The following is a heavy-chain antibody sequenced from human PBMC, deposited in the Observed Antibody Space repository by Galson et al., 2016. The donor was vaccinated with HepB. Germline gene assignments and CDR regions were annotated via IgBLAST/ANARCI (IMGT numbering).Heavy chain of an antibody. CDR1: GGSISSYY. J-gene: IGHJ2*01. CDR2: IYYSGST. D-gene: IGHD5-18*01. V-gene: IGHV4-59*01. Sequence: ETLSLTCTVSGGSISSYYWSWIRQPPGKGLEWIGFIYYSGSTNYNPSLKSRVTISVDTSKNQFSLKLSSVTAADTAVYYCARVPPDTASGSFDLWGRGTLVTVSS. CDR3: ARVPPDTASGSFDL.